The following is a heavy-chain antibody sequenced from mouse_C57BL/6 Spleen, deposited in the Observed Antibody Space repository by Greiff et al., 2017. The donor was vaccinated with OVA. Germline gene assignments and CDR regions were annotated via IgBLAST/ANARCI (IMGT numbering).Heavy chain of an antibody. D-gene: IGHD4-1*01. J-gene: IGHJ3*01. CDR1: GYTFTSYW. CDR3: ARKGLTGNWFAY. CDR2: IDPSDSYT. Sequence: QVQLQQPGAELVKPGASVKLSCKASGYTFTSYWMQWVKQRPGQGLEWIGEIDPSDSYTNYNQKFKGKATLTVDTSSSTAYMQLSSLTSEDSAVYYCARKGLTGNWFAYWGQGTLVTVSA. V-gene: IGHV1-50*01.